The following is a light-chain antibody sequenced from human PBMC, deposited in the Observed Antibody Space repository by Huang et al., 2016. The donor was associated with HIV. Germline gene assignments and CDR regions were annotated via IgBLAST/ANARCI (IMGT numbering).Light chain of an antibody. CDR1: QDISNY. J-gene: IGKJ4*01. CDR3: QQYDNLPLT. V-gene: IGKV1-33*01. CDR2: DAN. Sequence: DIQMTQSPSSLSASVGDRVTITCQASQDISNYLSWYQHKPGKAPTLLIYDANNLEAGVPSRFRGSGYGTGFTITISSLQPEDSARYFCQQYDNLPLTFGGGTKVEIK.